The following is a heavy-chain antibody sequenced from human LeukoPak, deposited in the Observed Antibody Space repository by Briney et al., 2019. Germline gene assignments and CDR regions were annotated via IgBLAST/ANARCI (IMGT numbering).Heavy chain of an antibody. CDR3: ARVKEGGFAEFDY. CDR2: IDWDDDK. D-gene: IGHD3-16*01. V-gene: IGHV2-70*11. CDR1: GFSLSTTGMC. J-gene: IGHJ4*02. Sequence: SGPTLVKPTQTLTLTCTFSGFSLSTTGMCVTWIRQPPGKALEWLARIDWDDDKYYSTSLKTRLTISQDTSKRQVDLTMSDMEPADTATYCCARVKEGGFAEFDYWGQGNLVTVSS.